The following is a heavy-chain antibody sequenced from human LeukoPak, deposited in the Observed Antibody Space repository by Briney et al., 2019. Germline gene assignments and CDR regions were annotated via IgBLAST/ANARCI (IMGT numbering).Heavy chain of an antibody. D-gene: IGHD3-3*01. J-gene: IGHJ6*02. V-gene: IGHV4-34*01. CDR3: ARGIRTFGVVTHQKNYYGMDV. CDR1: GGSFSGYY. Sequence: SETLSLTCAVYGGSFSGYYWSWIRRPPGKGLEWIGEINHSGSTNYNPSLKSRVTISVDTSKNQFSLKLSSVTAADTAVYYCARGIRTFGVVTHQKNYYGMDVWGQGTTVTVSS. CDR2: INHSGST.